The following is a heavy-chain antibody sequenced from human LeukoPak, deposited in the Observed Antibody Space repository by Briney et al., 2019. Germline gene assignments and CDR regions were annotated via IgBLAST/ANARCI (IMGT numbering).Heavy chain of an antibody. V-gene: IGHV3-21*01. D-gene: IGHD2-15*01. CDR2: ISSSSYI. J-gene: IGHJ3*02. CDR3: ARAFVASDAFDI. CDR1: GFTFSSYS. Sequence: GGSMRLSCAASGFTFSSYSMNWVRQAPGKGLEWVSSISSSSYIYYADSVKGRFTISRDNAKNSLYLQMNSLRAEDTAVYYCARAFVASDAFDIWGQGTMVTVSS.